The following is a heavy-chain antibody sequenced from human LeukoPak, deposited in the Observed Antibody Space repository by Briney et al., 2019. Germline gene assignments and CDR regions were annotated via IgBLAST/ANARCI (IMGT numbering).Heavy chain of an antibody. CDR2: TYYRSKWYS. Sequence: SQTLSLTCAISGDSVSSNSAAWNWIRQSPSRGLGWLGRTYYRSKWYSDYAEFVKSRITINPDTFRNQLSLQLKSVTPEDTAVFYCARESPPADYWGQGTLVTVSS. V-gene: IGHV6-1*01. CDR1: GDSVSSNSAA. CDR3: ARESPPADY. J-gene: IGHJ4*02.